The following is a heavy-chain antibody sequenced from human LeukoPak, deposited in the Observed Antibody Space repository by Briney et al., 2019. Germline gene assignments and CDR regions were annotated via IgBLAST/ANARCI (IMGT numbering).Heavy chain of an antibody. V-gene: IGHV3-30*04. D-gene: IGHD2-21*02. CDR3: AREGSVVVTAIPTDY. J-gene: IGHJ4*02. CDR2: ISYDGSNK. CDR1: GFTFSSYA. Sequence: GRSLRLSCAASGFTFSSYAMHWVRQAPGKGLEWVAVISYDGSNKYYADSVKGRFTISRDNSKNTLYLQMNSLRAEDTAVYYCAREGSVVVTAIPTDYWGQRTLVTVSS.